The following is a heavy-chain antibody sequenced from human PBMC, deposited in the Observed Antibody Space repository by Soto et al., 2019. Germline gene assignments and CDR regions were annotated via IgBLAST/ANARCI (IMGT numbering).Heavy chain of an antibody. V-gene: IGHV4-31*03. CDR2: IYYSGST. CDR1: GGSISSGGYY. CDR3: AREPITMIVVGAFDI. J-gene: IGHJ3*02. Sequence: SQTLSLTCTVSGGSISSGGYYWSRIRQHPGKGLEWIGYIYYSGSTYYNPSLKSRVTISVDTSKNQFSLKLSSVTAADTAVYYCAREPITMIVVGAFDIWGQGIMVTVSS. D-gene: IGHD3-22*01.